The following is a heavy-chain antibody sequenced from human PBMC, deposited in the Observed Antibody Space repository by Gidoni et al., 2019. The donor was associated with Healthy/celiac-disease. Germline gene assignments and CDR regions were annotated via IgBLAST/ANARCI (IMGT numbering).Heavy chain of an antibody. CDR2: IYYSGST. D-gene: IGHD3-3*01. J-gene: IGHJ5*02. Sequence: QVQLQESGPGLVKPSETLSLTCTVSGGSISSYYWSWIRQPPGKGLEWIGYIYYSGSTNYNPSLKSRVTISVDTSKNQFSLKLSSVTAADTAVYYCACSPYDFWSGYHNWFDPWGQGTLVTVSS. CDR1: GGSISSYY. CDR3: ACSPYDFWSGYHNWFDP. V-gene: IGHV4-59*01.